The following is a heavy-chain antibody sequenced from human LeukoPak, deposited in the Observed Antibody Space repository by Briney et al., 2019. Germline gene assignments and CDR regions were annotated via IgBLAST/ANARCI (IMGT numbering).Heavy chain of an antibody. Sequence: SGTLSLTCTVSGGSISSSSYYWGWIRQPPGKGLEWIGYIYYSGSTYYNPSLKSRVTISFDTSKKQFSLNLRSVTAADTAVYYCARERGDFYYDSSGHYLDSWGQGTLVTVSS. V-gene: IGHV4-30-4*08. CDR1: GGSISSSSYY. D-gene: IGHD3-22*01. CDR3: ARERGDFYYDSSGHYLDS. CDR2: IYYSGST. J-gene: IGHJ4*02.